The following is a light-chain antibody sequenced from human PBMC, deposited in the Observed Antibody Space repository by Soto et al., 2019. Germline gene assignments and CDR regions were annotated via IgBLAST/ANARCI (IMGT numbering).Light chain of an antibody. J-gene: IGLJ1*01. CDR2: EVS. Sequence: QSALPQPPSASGSPGQSVTISCTGTSSDVGGYNYVSWYQQHPGKAPKLMIYEVSKRPSGVPDRFSGSKSGNTASLTVSGLQAEDEADYYCSSYGGSNDYVFGTGTKVTVL. CDR3: SSYGGSNDYV. CDR1: SSDVGGYNY. V-gene: IGLV2-8*01.